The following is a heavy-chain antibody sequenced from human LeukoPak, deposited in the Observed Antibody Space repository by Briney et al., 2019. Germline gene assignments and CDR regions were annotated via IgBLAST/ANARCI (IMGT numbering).Heavy chain of an antibody. D-gene: IGHD6-19*01. V-gene: IGHV3-30*02. J-gene: IGHJ3*02. CDR2: IRYDGSNK. CDR3: AKDPSGSSGWYGAFDI. CDR1: GFTFSSYG. Sequence: QPGGSLRLSCAASGFTFSSYGMHWVRQAPGKGLEWVAFIRYDGSNKYYADSVKGRFTISRDNSKNTLYLQMNSLRAEDTAVYYCAKDPSGSSGWYGAFDIWGQGTMVTVSS.